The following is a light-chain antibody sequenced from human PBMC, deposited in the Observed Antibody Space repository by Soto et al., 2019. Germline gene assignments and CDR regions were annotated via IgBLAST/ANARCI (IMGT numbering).Light chain of an antibody. V-gene: IGLV1-40*01. Sequence: QSVVTQPTSVSGSPGQWVTSSCTWNTSSIGAGHAVHCYQQLPGTAPKLLIYRNNNRPSGVPDRFSASTSGTSASLAITGLQAEDEADYYCQSHDRALNVYLLGTGTKVTVL. CDR2: RNN. CDR1: TSSIGAGHA. CDR3: QSHDRALNVYL. J-gene: IGLJ1*01.